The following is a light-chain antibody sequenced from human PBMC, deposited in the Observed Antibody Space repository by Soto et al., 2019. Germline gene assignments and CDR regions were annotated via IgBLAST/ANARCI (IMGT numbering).Light chain of an antibody. V-gene: IGLV2-11*01. CDR3: CSKTSSITYV. J-gene: IGLJ1*01. Sequence: QSALTQPRSVSGSPGQSVTISCTGTSSDVGRYNYVSWYQQHPGKAPKLIIYDVTKRPSGVPDRFSGSKSGNTASLTISGLQAEDEVDYYCCSKTSSITYVFGSGTKLTVL. CDR1: SSDVGRYNY. CDR2: DVT.